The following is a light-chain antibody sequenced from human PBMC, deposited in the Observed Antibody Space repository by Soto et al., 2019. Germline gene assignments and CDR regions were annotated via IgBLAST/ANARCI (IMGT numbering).Light chain of an antibody. V-gene: IGKV1-5*03. CDR2: RAS. J-gene: IGKJ4*01. CDR1: QSINSY. CDR3: HQYTDSPLT. Sequence: DIQMTQSPSSLSASVGDRVTITCRASQSINSYLAGYQQRPGNAPKLLIYRASTLGTGVPSRFSGSGSGTEFTLTINSLQPDDFTTYYCHQYTDSPLTFGGGTKLDIK.